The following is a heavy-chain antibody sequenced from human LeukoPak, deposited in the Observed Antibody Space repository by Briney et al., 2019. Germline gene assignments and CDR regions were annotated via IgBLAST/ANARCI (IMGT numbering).Heavy chain of an antibody. CDR3: ARETAELGRSFDY. D-gene: IGHD6-6*01. J-gene: IGHJ4*02. CDR1: GFTFSSYA. CDR2: ISGSGGST. Sequence: PGGSLRLSCAASGFTFSSYAMSWVRQAPGKGLEWVSAISGSGGSTYYADSVKGRFTIPRDNSKNTLYLQMNSLRAEDTAVYYCARETAELGRSFDYWGQGAQVTVSS. V-gene: IGHV3-23*01.